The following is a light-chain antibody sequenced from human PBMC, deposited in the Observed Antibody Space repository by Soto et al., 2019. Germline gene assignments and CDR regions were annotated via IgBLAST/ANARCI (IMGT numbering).Light chain of an antibody. J-gene: IGKJ5*01. CDR3: QQYGSSPPIT. CDR2: GAS. CDR1: KSVSSSY. Sequence: EIVLTQSPGTLSLSPGERATLSCRASKSVSSSYLAWYQQKPGQAPRLLIYGASSRATGIPDRFSGSGSGTDFTLTISRLEPEDFALYYCQQYGSSPPITFGQGTRLESK. V-gene: IGKV3-20*01.